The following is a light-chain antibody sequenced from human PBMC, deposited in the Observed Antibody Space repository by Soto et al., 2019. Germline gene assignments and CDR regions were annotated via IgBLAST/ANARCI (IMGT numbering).Light chain of an antibody. CDR1: QSVSSSY. Sequence: EIVLTQSPGTLSLSPGERATLSCRASQSVSSSYLAWYQQKPGQAPRLLIYGASSRATGIPDRFSASGSGTDFILTTSSLAPEDFAVYYCQQYNNWPPRITCGQGTRLEIK. CDR3: QQYNNWPPRIT. CDR2: GAS. V-gene: IGKV3-20*01. J-gene: IGKJ5*01.